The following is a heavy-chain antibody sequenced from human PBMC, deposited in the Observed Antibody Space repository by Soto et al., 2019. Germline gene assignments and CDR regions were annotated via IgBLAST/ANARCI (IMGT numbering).Heavy chain of an antibody. Sequence: ASVKVSCKASGYTFNFYGITWARQAPGQGLEWMGWISGFNGNTNYAADLQGRVTMTTDTFTSTAYMELRGLRSVDTAVYYCARIGVSSGHESPDFDSWGQGTLVTVSS. CDR1: GYTFNFYG. J-gene: IGHJ4*02. D-gene: IGHD3-16*01. V-gene: IGHV1-18*01. CDR3: ARIGVSSGHESPDFDS. CDR2: ISGFNGNT.